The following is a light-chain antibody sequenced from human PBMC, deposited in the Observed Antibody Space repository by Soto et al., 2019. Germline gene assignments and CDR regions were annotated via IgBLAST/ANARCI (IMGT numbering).Light chain of an antibody. CDR3: SSYTSSTTFV. J-gene: IGLJ1*01. V-gene: IGLV2-14*01. CDR1: SSDVGRYNY. CDR2: EVT. Sequence: QSALTQPGSVSGSPGQSITISCTGTSSDVGRYNYVSWYQQHPGKPPKLMIYEVTSRPSGVSNRFSGSKSGNTASLSISGLQAEDEAEYYCSSYTSSTTFVFGTGTKLTVL.